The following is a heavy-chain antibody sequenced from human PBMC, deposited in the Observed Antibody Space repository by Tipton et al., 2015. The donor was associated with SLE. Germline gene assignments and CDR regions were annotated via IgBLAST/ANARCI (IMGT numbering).Heavy chain of an antibody. D-gene: IGHD3-10*01. J-gene: IGHJ6*02. Sequence: TLSLTCTVSGGSIGSHYWSWIRQPPGKGLEWIAYIYYTETTNYNPSLKSRATISVVTSKNQVSLKLNSVTAADTAVYYCAREGGSGNRYYYYGVDVWGQGTTVTVSS. V-gene: IGHV4-59*11. CDR1: GGSIGSHY. CDR3: AREGGSGNRYYYYGVDV. CDR2: IYYTETT.